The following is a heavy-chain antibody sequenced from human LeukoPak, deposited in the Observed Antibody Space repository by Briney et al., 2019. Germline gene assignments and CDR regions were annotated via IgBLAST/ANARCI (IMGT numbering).Heavy chain of an antibody. Sequence: GGSLRLSCAASGFTFSNAWMSWVRQAPGKGLEWVSVIYSGGSTYYADSVKGRFTISRDNSKNTLYLQMNSLRAEDTAVYYCAASTTVVTLDYWGQGTLVTVSS. J-gene: IGHJ4*02. D-gene: IGHD4-23*01. CDR1: GFTFSNAW. V-gene: IGHV3-53*01. CDR3: AASTTVVTLDY. CDR2: IYSGGST.